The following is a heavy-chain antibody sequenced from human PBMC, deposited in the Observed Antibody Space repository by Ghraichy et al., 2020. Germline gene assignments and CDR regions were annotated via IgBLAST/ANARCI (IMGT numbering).Heavy chain of an antibody. CDR1: GFSFSSYA. Sequence: GESLNISCAASGFSFSSYAMSWVRQAPGKGLEWVSAISGSGGSTYFADSVKGRFIISRDNSKNTLYLQMNSLRAEDTAVYYCAKGRGYDGNYWNYWGQGTLVTVSS. D-gene: IGHD1-26*01. CDR3: AKGRGYDGNYWNY. V-gene: IGHV3-23*01. CDR2: ISGSGGST. J-gene: IGHJ4*02.